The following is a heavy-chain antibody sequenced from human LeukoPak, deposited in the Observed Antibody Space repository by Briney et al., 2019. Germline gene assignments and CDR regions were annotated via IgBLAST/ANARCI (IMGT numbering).Heavy chain of an antibody. J-gene: IGHJ6*02. Sequence: GGSLILSCAASGFTFSSYGMHWVRQAPGKGLEWVAVIWYDGSNKYYADSVKGRFTISRDNSKNTLYLQMNSLRAEDTAVYYCAASRGYSSSRPYYYYGMDVWGQGTTVTVSS. D-gene: IGHD6-13*01. V-gene: IGHV3-33*01. CDR3: AASRGYSSSRPYYYYGMDV. CDR1: GFTFSSYG. CDR2: IWYDGSNK.